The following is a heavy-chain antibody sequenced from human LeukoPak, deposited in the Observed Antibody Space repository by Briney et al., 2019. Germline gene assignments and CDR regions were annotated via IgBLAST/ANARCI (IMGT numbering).Heavy chain of an antibody. CDR2: IYYSGST. V-gene: IGHV4-59*01. CDR1: GGSISSYY. D-gene: IGHD3-22*01. Sequence: SETLSLTCTVSGGSISSYYWSWIRQPPGKGLEWIGYIYYSGSTNYNPSLKSRVTISVDTSKNQFSLKLSSVTAADTAVYYCARAITMIVVGECYFDYWGQGTLVTVSS. CDR3: ARAITMIVVGECYFDY. J-gene: IGHJ4*02.